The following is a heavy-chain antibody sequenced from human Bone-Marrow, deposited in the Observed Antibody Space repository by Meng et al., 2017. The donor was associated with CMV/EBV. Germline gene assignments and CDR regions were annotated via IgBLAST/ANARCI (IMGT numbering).Heavy chain of an antibody. J-gene: IGHJ6*02. Sequence: GGSLRLSCAASGFTFDDYGMSWVRQAPGKGLEWVSGINWNGGSTGYADSVKGRFTISRDNAKNSLYLQMNSLRGEDTAVYFCARDQLVGATSNPYYYYYGMDVWGQGTTVTVSS. D-gene: IGHD1-26*01. CDR3: ARDQLVGATSNPYYYYYGMDV. V-gene: IGHV3-20*04. CDR2: INWNGGST. CDR1: GFTFDDYG.